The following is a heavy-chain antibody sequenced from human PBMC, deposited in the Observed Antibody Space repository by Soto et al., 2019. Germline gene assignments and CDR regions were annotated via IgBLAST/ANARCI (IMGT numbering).Heavy chain of an antibody. CDR3: ARGSVGIAAADTNPFDY. CDR2: ISAYNGNT. V-gene: IGHV1-18*04. Sequence: AASVKVSCKASGYTFTSYGISWVRQAPGQGLEWMGWISAYNGNTNYAQKLQGRVAMTTDTSTSTAYMELRSLRSDDTAVYYCARGSVGIAAADTNPFDYWGQGTLVTVSS. D-gene: IGHD6-13*01. J-gene: IGHJ4*02. CDR1: GYTFTSYG.